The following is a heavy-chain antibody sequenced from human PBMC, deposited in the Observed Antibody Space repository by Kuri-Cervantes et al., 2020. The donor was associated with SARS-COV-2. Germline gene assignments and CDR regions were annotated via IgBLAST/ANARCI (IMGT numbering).Heavy chain of an antibody. J-gene: IGHJ6*03. D-gene: IGHD1-7*01. CDR2: IYKSGST. CDR3: ARDIPSFNWNYHPPYYYYYMDV. V-gene: IGHV4-59*01. Sequence: SETLSLTCIVSGGSISSYYWSWIRQPPGKGLEWIGDIYKSGSTNSNPSLKTRVTISVDTSKNQFSLRLSSVTAADTAVYYCARDIPSFNWNYHPPYYYYYMDVWGKGTSVTVSS. CDR1: GGSISSYY.